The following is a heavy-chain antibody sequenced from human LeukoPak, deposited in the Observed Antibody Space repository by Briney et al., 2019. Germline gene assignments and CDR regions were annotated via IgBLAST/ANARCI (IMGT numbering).Heavy chain of an antibody. CDR2: ISGTADTT. D-gene: IGHD1-26*01. Sequence: GGSLRLSCAASGLTVSNTYMSWVRQAPGKGLEWVSAISGTADTTKYADSVKGRFTISRDNSKNTLYLQMNSLRAEDTAVYYCAKGWDNFYFYYYMDVWGKGTMVTVSS. CDR3: AKGWDNFYFYYYMDV. CDR1: GLTVSNTY. J-gene: IGHJ6*03. V-gene: IGHV3-23*01.